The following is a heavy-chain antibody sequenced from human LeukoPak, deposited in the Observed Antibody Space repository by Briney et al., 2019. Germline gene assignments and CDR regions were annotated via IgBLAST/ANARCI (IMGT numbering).Heavy chain of an antibody. V-gene: IGHV4-34*01. CDR1: GGSFSGYY. J-gene: IGHJ6*02. Sequence: SQTLSLTCAVYGGSFSGYYWSWIRQPPGKGLEWIGEINHSGSTNYNPSLKSRVTISVDTSKNQFSLKLSSVTAADTAVYYCARRTSGYYYYGMDVWGQGTTVTVSS. D-gene: IGHD2-2*01. CDR2: INHSGST. CDR3: ARRTSGYYYYGMDV.